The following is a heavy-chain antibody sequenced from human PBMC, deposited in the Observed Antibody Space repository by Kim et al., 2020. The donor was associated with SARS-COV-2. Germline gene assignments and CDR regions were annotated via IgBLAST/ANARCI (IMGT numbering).Heavy chain of an antibody. CDR3: ATGANILLGYYYYGMDV. CDR1: GGSISSSNW. Sequence: SETLSLTCAVSGGSISSSNWWSWVRQPPGKGLEWIGEIYHSGSTNYNPSLKSRVTISVDKSKNQFSLKLSSVTAADTAVYYCATGANILLGYYYYGMDVWGQGTTVTVSS. V-gene: IGHV4-4*02. CDR2: IYHSGST. J-gene: IGHJ6*02. D-gene: IGHD3-10*01.